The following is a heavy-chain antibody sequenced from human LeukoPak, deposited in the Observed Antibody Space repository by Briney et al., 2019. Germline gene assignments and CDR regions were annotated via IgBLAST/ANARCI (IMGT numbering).Heavy chain of an antibody. D-gene: IGHD6-6*01. V-gene: IGHV3-23*01. Sequence: GGSLRLSCAASGFTFSSYAMSWVRQAPGKGLEWVSAISGSGGSTYYADSVKGRFTISRDNSKNTLYLQMNSLRAEDTAVYYCANSGAVQTTRRSSPYYFDYWGQGTLVTVSP. J-gene: IGHJ4*02. CDR1: GFTFSSYA. CDR3: ANSGAVQTTRRSSPYYFDY. CDR2: ISGSGGST.